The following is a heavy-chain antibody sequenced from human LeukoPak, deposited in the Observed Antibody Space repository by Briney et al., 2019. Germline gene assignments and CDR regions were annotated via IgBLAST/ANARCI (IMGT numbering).Heavy chain of an antibody. Sequence: GESLKISCKGSGYSFTNYWIGWVRQMPGKGLEWMGIIYPGDSDTRYRPSFQGQVTISADKSISTAYLQWSSLKASDTAMYYCARRYRGGEMATIGFDYWGQGILVTVSS. CDR2: IYPGDSDT. CDR1: GYSFTNYW. V-gene: IGHV5-51*01. J-gene: IGHJ4*02. D-gene: IGHD5-24*01. CDR3: ARRYRGGEMATIGFDY.